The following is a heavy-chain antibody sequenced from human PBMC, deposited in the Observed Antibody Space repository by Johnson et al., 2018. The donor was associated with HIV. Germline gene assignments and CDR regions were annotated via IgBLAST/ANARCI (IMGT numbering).Heavy chain of an antibody. CDR1: GFTVSSNY. J-gene: IGHJ3*02. CDR3: ANSYSSSSGNNDYAFDI. Sequence: VQLVESGGGLVQPGGSLRLSCAASGFTVSSNYMSWVRQAPGKGLEWVSVIYSGGSTYYADSVKGRFTISRDNSKNTLYLQMNSLRAEYTAVYYCANSYSSSSGNNDYAFDIWGQGTMVTVSS. V-gene: IGHV3-66*01. D-gene: IGHD6-6*01. CDR2: IYSGGST.